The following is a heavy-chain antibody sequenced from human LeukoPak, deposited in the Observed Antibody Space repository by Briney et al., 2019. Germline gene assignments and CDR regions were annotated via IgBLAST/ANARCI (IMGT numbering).Heavy chain of an antibody. V-gene: IGHV3-23*01. Sequence: GGSLRLSCAASEFTFSSYAMSWVRQAPGKGLEWVSAISGSGDSTYYGDSVKGRFTISRDNSKNTLYLQMNSLRAEDTAVYYCAKTRPLDSSSWSHGDYWGQGTLVTVSS. CDR2: ISGSGDST. D-gene: IGHD6-13*01. CDR1: EFTFSSYA. CDR3: AKTRPLDSSSWSHGDY. J-gene: IGHJ4*02.